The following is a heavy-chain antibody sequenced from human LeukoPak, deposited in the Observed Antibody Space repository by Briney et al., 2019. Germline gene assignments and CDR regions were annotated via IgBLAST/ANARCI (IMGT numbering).Heavy chain of an antibody. Sequence: GGSLRLSCTASGFTFGDYAMSWVRQAPGKGLEWVGFIRSKAYGGTTEYAASVKGRFTISRDDSKSIAYLQMNSLKTEDTAVYYCTSDLRGVGVYLWYFDLWGRGTLVTVSS. CDR1: GFTFGDYA. CDR2: IRSKAYGGTT. CDR3: TSDLRGVGVYLWYFDL. V-gene: IGHV3-49*04. D-gene: IGHD3-10*01. J-gene: IGHJ2*01.